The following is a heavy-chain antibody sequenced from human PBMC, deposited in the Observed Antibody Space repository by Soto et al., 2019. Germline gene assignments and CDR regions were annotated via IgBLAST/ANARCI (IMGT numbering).Heavy chain of an antibody. CDR2: ISSSSSYT. D-gene: IGHD3-22*01. Sequence: PGGSLRLSCAASGFTFSDYYMSWIRQAPGKGLEWVSYISSSSSYTNYADSVKGRFTISRDNAKNSLYLQMNSLRAEDTAVYYCARDRYYDSSGYSPCHDYWGQGTLVTVSS. J-gene: IGHJ4*02. V-gene: IGHV3-11*05. CDR1: GFTFSDYY. CDR3: ARDRYYDSSGYSPCHDY.